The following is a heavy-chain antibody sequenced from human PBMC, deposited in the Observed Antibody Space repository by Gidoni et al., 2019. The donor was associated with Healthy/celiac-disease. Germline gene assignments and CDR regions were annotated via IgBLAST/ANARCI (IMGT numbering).Heavy chain of an antibody. V-gene: IGHV3-11*06. J-gene: IGHJ6*02. D-gene: IGHD6-19*01. Sequence: GRFTISRDNAKNSLYLQMNSLRAEDTAVYYCARDVGAVAGSYYYYGMDVWGQGTTVTVSS. CDR3: ARDVGAVAGSYYYYGMDV.